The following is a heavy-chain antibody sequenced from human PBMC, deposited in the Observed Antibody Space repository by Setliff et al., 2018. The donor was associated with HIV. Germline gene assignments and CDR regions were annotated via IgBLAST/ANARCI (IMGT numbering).Heavy chain of an antibody. J-gene: IGHJ4*02. CDR2: FDPEDVET. V-gene: IGHV1-24*01. CDR1: GYTHTELS. D-gene: IGHD5-12*01. CDR3: AREATMTYRNFDY. Sequence: ASVKVSCKVSGYTHTELSIHWVRQAPGKGLEWMGGFDPEDVETVYSQKLQGRVTMTRDTSTSTVYMELRSLRSEDTAIYYCAREATMTYRNFDYWGQGTLVTV.